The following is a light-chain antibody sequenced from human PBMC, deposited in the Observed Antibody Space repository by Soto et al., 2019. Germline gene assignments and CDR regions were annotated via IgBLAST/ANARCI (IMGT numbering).Light chain of an antibody. CDR3: QQTYSAPVT. Sequence: DIQMTQSPSSLSASVGDRVTITCRASQRISSYLNWYHQKPGKAPKLLIYGASSLQSGVPSRFSASGSGTDFTLTISSLQPEDVAIYYCQQTYSAPVTFGQGTRLDIK. CDR1: QRISSY. CDR2: GAS. J-gene: IGKJ5*01. V-gene: IGKV1-39*01.